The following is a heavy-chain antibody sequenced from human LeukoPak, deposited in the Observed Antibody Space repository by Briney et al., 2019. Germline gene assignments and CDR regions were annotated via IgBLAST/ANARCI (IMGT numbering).Heavy chain of an antibody. Sequence: SPSETLSLTCAVYGGSFSGYYWSWIRQPPGKGLEWIGEINHSGSTNYNPSLKSRVTISVDTSKNQFSLKLSSVTAADTAVYYCARASQYYDFWSGKRGYYYYYGMDVWGQGTTVTVSS. CDR2: INHSGST. CDR1: GGSFSGYY. J-gene: IGHJ6*02. CDR3: ARASQYYDFWSGKRGYYYYYGMDV. V-gene: IGHV4-34*01. D-gene: IGHD3-3*01.